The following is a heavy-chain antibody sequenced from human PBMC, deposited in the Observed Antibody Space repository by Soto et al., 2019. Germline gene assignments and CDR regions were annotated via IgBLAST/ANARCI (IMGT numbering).Heavy chain of an antibody. CDR3: ARETGYCSGGSCYSGWFDP. V-gene: IGHV1-18*01. Sequence: ASVKVSCKASGGTFSSYRINWVRQAPGQGLEWMGWISAYNGNTNYAQKLQGRVTMTTDTSTSTAYMELRSLRSDDTAVYYCARETGYCSGGSCYSGWFDPWGQGTLVTVSS. J-gene: IGHJ5*02. CDR2: ISAYNGNT. D-gene: IGHD2-15*01. CDR1: GGTFSSYR.